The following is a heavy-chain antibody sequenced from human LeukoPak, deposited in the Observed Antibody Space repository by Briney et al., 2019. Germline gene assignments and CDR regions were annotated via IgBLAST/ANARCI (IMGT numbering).Heavy chain of an antibody. Sequence: GGSLRLSCAASGFTFSSYAMHWVRQAPGKGLEWVAVISYDGSNKYYADSVKGRFTISRDNSKNTLYLQMNSLRAEDTAVYYCAKDAVGYCSSTSCYESYFQHWGQGTLVTVSS. V-gene: IGHV3-30-3*01. CDR3: AKDAVGYCSSTSCYESYFQH. D-gene: IGHD2-2*01. CDR1: GFTFSSYA. CDR2: ISYDGSNK. J-gene: IGHJ1*01.